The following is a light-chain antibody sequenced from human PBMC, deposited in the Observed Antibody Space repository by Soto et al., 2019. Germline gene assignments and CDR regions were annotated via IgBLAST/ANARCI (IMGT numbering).Light chain of an antibody. CDR3: QQYNAYSPWT. CDR1: QNIMTW. CDR2: KAS. V-gene: IGKV1-5*03. J-gene: IGKJ1*01. Sequence: DIQMTQSPSTLSASIGDRVTTTCRASQNIMTWLAWHQQKPGKAPKLLIFKASDLDVGVPSRFAGSGSGTEFTLTISNLQPDDVATYYCQQYNAYSPWTFGQGTKVEIK.